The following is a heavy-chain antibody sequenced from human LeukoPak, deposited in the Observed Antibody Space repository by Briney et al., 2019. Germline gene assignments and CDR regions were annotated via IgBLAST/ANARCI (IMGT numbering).Heavy chain of an antibody. CDR1: GFTFSNAW. V-gene: IGHV3-15*01. J-gene: IGHJ6*02. Sequence: GGSLRLSCAASGFTFSNAWMSWVRQAPGKGLEWVGRIKSKTDGGTTDYAAPVKGRFTISRDDSKNTLYLQMNSLKTEDTAVYYCTTSPGIAAFMDVWGQGTTVTVSS. CDR3: TTSPGIAAFMDV. D-gene: IGHD6-13*01. CDR2: IKSKTDGGTT.